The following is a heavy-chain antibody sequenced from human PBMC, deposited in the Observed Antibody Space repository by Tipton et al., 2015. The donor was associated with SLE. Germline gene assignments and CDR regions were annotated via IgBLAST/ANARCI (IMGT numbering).Heavy chain of an antibody. CDR2: INPNSGGT. V-gene: IGHV1-2*02. Sequence: QSGAEVKKPGASVKVSCKASGYTFTGYYMHWVRQAPGQGLEWMGWINPNSGGTNYAQKFQGRVTMTRDTYISTAYMELSRLRSDDTAVYYCARTEGARSFGAFYIWGQGTMVTVSS. CDR3: ARTEGARSFGAFYI. D-gene: IGHD1-26*01. J-gene: IGHJ3*02. CDR1: GYTFTGYY.